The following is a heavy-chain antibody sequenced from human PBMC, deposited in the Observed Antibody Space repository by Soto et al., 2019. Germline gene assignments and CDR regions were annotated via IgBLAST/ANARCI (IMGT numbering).Heavy chain of an antibody. CDR1: GYTFTSYW. Sequence: GVSLKISCMASGYTFTSYWITWVRHMPGKGLEWMGSIDPSDSSTSYSPSFQGHVTISTDKSITTAHLQWSSLKVSDTAMYYCAATGYTYGYHFDHWGQATQVTASS. V-gene: IGHV5-10-1*01. D-gene: IGHD5-18*01. CDR3: AATGYTYGYHFDH. CDR2: IDPSDSST. J-gene: IGHJ4*02.